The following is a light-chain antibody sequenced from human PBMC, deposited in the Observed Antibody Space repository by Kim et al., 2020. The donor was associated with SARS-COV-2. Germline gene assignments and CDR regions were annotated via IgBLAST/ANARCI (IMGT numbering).Light chain of an antibody. CDR1: SGHSSDI. CDR3: ETWDTNTRV. Sequence: SVKLTAKLSSGHSSDIMEGHQQQPGKTPRDLMKLEGSGSYNKGSGVPDRYAGSSSGADRYLTIFNLQSDDEADYYCETWDTNTRVFGGGTQLTVL. CDR2: LEGSGSY. V-gene: IGLV4-60*03. J-gene: IGLJ3*02.